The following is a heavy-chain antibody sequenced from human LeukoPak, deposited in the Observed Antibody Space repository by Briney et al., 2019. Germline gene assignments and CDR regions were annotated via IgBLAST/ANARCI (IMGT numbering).Heavy chain of an antibody. V-gene: IGHV3-7*01. Sequence: EWVANIKQDGSEKYYVDSVKGRFTISRDNAKNSLYLQMNSLRAEDTAVYYCARDSSGYSDYWGQGTLVTVSS. CDR3: ARDSSGYSDY. CDR2: IKQDGSEK. J-gene: IGHJ4*02. D-gene: IGHD3-22*01.